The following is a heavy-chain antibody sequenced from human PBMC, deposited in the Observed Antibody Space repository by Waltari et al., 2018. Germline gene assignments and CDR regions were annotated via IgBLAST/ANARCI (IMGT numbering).Heavy chain of an antibody. CDR2: IKSKSDGGTI. V-gene: IGHV3-15*01. D-gene: IGHD6-13*01. CDR1: GFTFSNAW. Sequence: EVQLVESGGGLVKPGGSLRLSCAASGFTFSNAWMRWVRQAPGKGLEWVGRIKSKSDGGTIDYAAPVKGRFTISRGDSKNTLYLQMNSLKTEDTAVYYCTTLLCQQPRVWGQGTLVTVSS. CDR3: TTLLCQQPRV. J-gene: IGHJ4*02.